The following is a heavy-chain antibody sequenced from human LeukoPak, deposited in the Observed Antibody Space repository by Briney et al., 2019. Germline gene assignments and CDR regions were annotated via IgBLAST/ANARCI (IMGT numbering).Heavy chain of an antibody. Sequence: PSETLSLTCTVSGGSISSSNYYWGWIRQPPGKGLEWIGSIDYSGSTYYNPSLKSRVTISVDTSKNQVSLKLSSVTAADTAVYYCSREHIAAAGTGDPWGQGTLVTVSS. V-gene: IGHV4-39*07. CDR2: IDYSGST. CDR1: GGSISSSNYY. CDR3: SREHIAAAGTGDP. D-gene: IGHD6-13*01. J-gene: IGHJ5*02.